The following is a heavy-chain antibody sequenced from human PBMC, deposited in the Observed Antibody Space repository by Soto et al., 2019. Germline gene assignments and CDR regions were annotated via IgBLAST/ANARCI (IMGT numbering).Heavy chain of an antibody. Sequence: SETLSLTCTVSGGSISSGGYYWSWIRQPPGKGLEWIGYVYYSGSTNYNPSLKSRVTISVDTSKNQFSLKLSSVTPADTAMYYCARRYGSCFDYWGQGTLVTVSS. CDR1: GGSISSGGYY. CDR3: ARRYGSCFDY. CDR2: VYYSGST. D-gene: IGHD5-18*01. V-gene: IGHV4-61*08. J-gene: IGHJ4*02.